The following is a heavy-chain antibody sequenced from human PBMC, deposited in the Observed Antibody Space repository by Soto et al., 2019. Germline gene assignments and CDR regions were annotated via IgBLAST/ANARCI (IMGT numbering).Heavy chain of an antibody. D-gene: IGHD6-19*01. CDR1: GGSISSYY. J-gene: IGHJ5*02. Sequence: SETLSLTCTVSGGSISSYYWSWSRQPPGKGLEWIGYIYYSGSTNYNPSLKSRVTISVDTSKNQFSLKLSSVTAADTAVYYCAGAWYSSGWYNWFDPWGQGALVTVSS. V-gene: IGHV4-59*01. CDR3: AGAWYSSGWYNWFDP. CDR2: IYYSGST.